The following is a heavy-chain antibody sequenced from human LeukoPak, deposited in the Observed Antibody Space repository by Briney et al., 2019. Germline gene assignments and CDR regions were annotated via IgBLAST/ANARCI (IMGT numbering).Heavy chain of an antibody. CDR1: GFTFSNYE. V-gene: IGHV3-13*01. J-gene: IGHJ4*02. D-gene: IGHD3-10*01. CDR3: TRAARSGYSYGWSFDF. Sequence: GGSLRLSCATSGFTFSNYEMHWVRQVTGKGLEWVSGIGTAGDTYYPGSVKGRFTISRENAKNFLYLQMNSLRAGDTAVYYCTRAARSGYSYGWSFDFWGQGTLVTVSS. CDR2: IGTAGDT.